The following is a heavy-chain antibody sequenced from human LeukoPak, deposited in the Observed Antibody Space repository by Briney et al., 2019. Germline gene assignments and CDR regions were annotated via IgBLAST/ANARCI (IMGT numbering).Heavy chain of an antibody. CDR3: ARAAYCSSTSCYGSDI. CDR1: GFTFSSYG. V-gene: IGHV3-30*02. D-gene: IGHD2-2*01. Sequence: GGSLRLSCAASGFTFSSYGMHWVRQAPGKGLEWVAFIRYDGSNKYYADSVKGRFTISRDNSKNTLYLQMNSLRAEDTAVYYCARAAYCSSTSCYGSDIWGQGTMVTVSS. CDR2: IRYDGSNK. J-gene: IGHJ3*02.